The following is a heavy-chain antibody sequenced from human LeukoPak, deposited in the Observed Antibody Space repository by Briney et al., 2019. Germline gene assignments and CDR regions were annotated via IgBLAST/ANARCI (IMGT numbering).Heavy chain of an antibody. D-gene: IGHD4-17*01. CDR1: GYTFTSYG. J-gene: IGHJ4*02. CDR3: ARAPSEDDYGETDY. Sequence: ASVKVSCKASGYTFTSYGISWVRQAPGQGLEWMGIINPSGGSTSYAQKFQGRVTMTRDTSTSTVYMELSSLRSEDTAVYYCARAPSEDDYGETDYWGQGTLVTVSS. CDR2: INPSGGST. V-gene: IGHV1-46*01.